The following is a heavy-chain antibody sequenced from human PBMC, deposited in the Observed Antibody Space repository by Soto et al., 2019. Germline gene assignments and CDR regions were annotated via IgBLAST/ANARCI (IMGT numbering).Heavy chain of an antibody. D-gene: IGHD1-7*01. CDR1: GFTFSSYG. J-gene: IGHJ4*02. Sequence: QVQLVESVGGVVQPGRSLRLSCAASGFTFSSYGMHWVRQAPGKGLEWVAVIWYDGSNKYYADSVKGRFTISRDNSKNTLYLQMNSLRAEDTAVYYCARDGIRELLKPRLRGQRCPLGYWGQGTLVTVSS. V-gene: IGHV3-33*01. CDR3: ARDGIRELLKPRLRGQRCPLGY. CDR2: IWYDGSNK.